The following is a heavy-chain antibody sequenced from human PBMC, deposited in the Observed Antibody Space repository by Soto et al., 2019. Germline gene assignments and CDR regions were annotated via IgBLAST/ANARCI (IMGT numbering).Heavy chain of an antibody. CDR2: INHSGST. Sequence: SETLSLTCAVYGGSFSGYYWSWIRQPPGKGLEWIGEINHSGSTNYNPSLKSRVTISVDTSKNQFSLKLSSVTAADTAVYYCARKGYPCYFDYWGQGTLVTVSS. D-gene: IGHD5-12*01. J-gene: IGHJ4*02. CDR3: ARKGYPCYFDY. CDR1: GGSFSGYY. V-gene: IGHV4-34*01.